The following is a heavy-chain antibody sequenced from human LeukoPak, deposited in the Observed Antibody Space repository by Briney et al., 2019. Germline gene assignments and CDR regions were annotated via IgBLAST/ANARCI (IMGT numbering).Heavy chain of an antibody. CDR2: IYSVGRT. J-gene: IGHJ4*02. Sequence: QPGGSLRLSCAASGFTASSNYMSWVRQAPGMGLDWVSVIYSVGRTFYADSVKGRFTISRDNSKNTLYLQMNSLRAEDTAVYYCARDIGFGFDYWGQGTLVTVSS. CDR3: ARDIGFGFDY. D-gene: IGHD3-16*01. CDR1: GFTASSNY. V-gene: IGHV3-53*01.